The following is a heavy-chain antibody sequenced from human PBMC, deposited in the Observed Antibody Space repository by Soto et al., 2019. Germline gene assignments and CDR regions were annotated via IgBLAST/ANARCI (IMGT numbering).Heavy chain of an antibody. CDR2: VNPADSQT. J-gene: IGHJ3*02. Sequence: GGSLKISCKGSGYSFSIYSIAWVRRRPGKGLEWMGIVNPADSQTRYSPSFEGQVTVSTDRSITTAYLHWGSLKASDTGMYYCARVSNYLNWFPEAFDIWGQGTLVTVSS. V-gene: IGHV5-51*01. D-gene: IGHD3-10*01. CDR3: ARVSNYLNWFPEAFDI. CDR1: GYSFSIYS.